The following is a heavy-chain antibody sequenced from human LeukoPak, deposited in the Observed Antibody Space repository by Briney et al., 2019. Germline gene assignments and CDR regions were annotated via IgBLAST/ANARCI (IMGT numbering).Heavy chain of an antibody. CDR3: STLTSRGLSDS. CDR2: IKSKADGETI. Sequence: GGSLRLSCAASGFTFSNYAISWVRQAPGKGLEWVGRIKSKADGETIDYAAPVKGRFTFSRDDSKNMLYLQMNSLKSEDTAVYYCSTLTSRGLSDSWGQGTLVTVSS. D-gene: IGHD1-20*01. CDR1: GFTFSNYA. V-gene: IGHV3-15*01. J-gene: IGHJ4*02.